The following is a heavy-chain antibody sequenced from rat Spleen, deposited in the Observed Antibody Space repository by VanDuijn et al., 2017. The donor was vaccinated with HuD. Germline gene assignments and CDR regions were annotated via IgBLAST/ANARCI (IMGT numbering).Heavy chain of an antibody. V-gene: IGHV2-1*01. J-gene: IGHJ2*01. CDR1: GFSLTINS. Sequence: QVQLKESGPGLMQSSETLSLTCTVSGFSLTINSLHWIRVRQPPGKGLEWMGGIWGDGSTGYNSALKSRLSISRDTSKSQVFLKMNSLQTDDTAIYFCTRGLGDFWGQGVMVTVSS. CDR2: IWGDGST. CDR3: TRGLGDF. D-gene: IGHD5-1*01.